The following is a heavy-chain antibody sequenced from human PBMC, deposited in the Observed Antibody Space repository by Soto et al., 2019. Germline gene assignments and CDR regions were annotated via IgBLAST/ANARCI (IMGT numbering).Heavy chain of an antibody. CDR1: GYTFTAYY. V-gene: IGHV1-2*02. CDR2: INPNGGGT. D-gene: IGHD3-10*01. J-gene: IGHJ5*02. CDR3: ARAVHTMIQGVRFRVDQ. Sequence: QVQLVQSGAEMKKPGASVKVSCESSGYTFTAYYIHWVRQAPGHGLEWMGWINPNGGGTKYAQKFQGRVTMTRDTSINTDHMELTRLTSDDTAVYYCARAVHTMIQGVRFRVDQWGQGTLVTVSS.